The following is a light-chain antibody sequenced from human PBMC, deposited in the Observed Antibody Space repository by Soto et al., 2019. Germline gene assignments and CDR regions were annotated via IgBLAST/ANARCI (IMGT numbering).Light chain of an antibody. CDR1: QSVSSN. Sequence: EIVMTQSPATLSVSPGERDTLSCRASQSVSSNLAWYQQKPGQAPRLLIYGASTRATGIPARCSGSGSGTEFTLTISSLQSEYFAVYYCQQYNNWPPWTFGQGTKVEIK. V-gene: IGKV3-15*01. CDR2: GAS. J-gene: IGKJ1*01. CDR3: QQYNNWPPWT.